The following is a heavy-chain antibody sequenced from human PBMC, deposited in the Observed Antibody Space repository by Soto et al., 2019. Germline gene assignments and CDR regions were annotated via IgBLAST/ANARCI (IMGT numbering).Heavy chain of an antibody. D-gene: IGHD3-16*01. J-gene: IGHJ5*02. CDR1: GGTFSSYA. CDR3: ASGAAEGWFDP. CDR2: IIPIFGTA. Sequence: QVQLVQSGAEVKKPGSSVKVSCKASGGTFSSYAISWVRQAPGQGLEWMGGIIPIFGTANYAQKFQGRVTLTADDSKSTADMELGTAGSEDTAVYYCASGAAEGWFDPWGQGTLVTVSA. V-gene: IGHV1-69*12.